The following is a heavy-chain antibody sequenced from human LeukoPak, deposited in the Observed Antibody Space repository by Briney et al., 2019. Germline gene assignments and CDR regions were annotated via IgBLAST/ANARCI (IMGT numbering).Heavy chain of an antibody. CDR3: AKDPYGTRYFDY. CDR2: LSGSGADT. D-gene: IGHD2-2*01. V-gene: IGHV3-23*01. CDR1: GFTFSRNA. Sequence: PGGSLRLSRAASGFTFSRNALSWVRQAPGKGLEWVSSLSGSGADTYYADSVKGRFTISRDNSKNTVYLQMNSLRAEDTAIYYCAKDPYGTRYFDYWGQGTLVTVSS. J-gene: IGHJ4*02.